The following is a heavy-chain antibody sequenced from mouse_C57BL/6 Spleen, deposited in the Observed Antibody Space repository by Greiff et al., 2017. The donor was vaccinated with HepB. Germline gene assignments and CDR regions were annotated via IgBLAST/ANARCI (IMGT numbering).Heavy chain of an antibody. Sequence: EVHLVESGAELVRPGASVKLSCTASGFNIKDDYMHWVKQRPEQGLEWIGWIDPENGDTEYASKFQGKATITADTSSNTAYLQLSSLTSEDTAVYYCTTVVEGYWGQGTTLTVSS. CDR2: IDPENGDT. D-gene: IGHD1-1*01. CDR3: TTVVEGY. V-gene: IGHV14-4*01. CDR1: GFNIKDDY. J-gene: IGHJ2*01.